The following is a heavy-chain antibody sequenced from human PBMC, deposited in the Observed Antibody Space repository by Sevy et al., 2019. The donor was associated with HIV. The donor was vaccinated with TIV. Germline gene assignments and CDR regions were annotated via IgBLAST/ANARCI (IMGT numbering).Heavy chain of an antibody. CDR1: GFNFSSYG. CDR2: ISYDGSSK. D-gene: IGHD3-3*01. Sequence: GGSLRLSCAASGFNFSSYGMHWVRQAPGKGLEWVAVISYDGSSKYYAESVNGRFTISRDNSKNTLYLQISSLRAEDTAVYYCAKESGSYYDFWSGHDAFDIWGQGTMVTVSS. CDR3: AKESGSYYDFWSGHDAFDI. V-gene: IGHV3-30*18. J-gene: IGHJ3*02.